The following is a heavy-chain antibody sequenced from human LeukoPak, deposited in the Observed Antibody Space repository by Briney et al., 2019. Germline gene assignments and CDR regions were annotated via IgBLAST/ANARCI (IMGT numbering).Heavy chain of an antibody. J-gene: IGHJ4*02. CDR3: ATGRYCDGGICYWSPDF. Sequence: TGGSLRLSCAASGFTFNAFGMNWVRQAPGKGLEWVSSISSGNNYIYYADSVKGRFTISRDNAKDSLYLQWSSLKASDTAIYYCATGRYCDGGICYWSPDFWGQGTLVTVSS. CDR2: ISSGNNYI. D-gene: IGHD2-15*01. V-gene: IGHV3-21*04. CDR1: GFTFNAFG.